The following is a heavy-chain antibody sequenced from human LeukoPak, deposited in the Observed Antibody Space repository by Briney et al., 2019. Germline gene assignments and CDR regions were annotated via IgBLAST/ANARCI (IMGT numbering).Heavy chain of an antibody. CDR3: ARGVRGSTDSFDS. V-gene: IGHV6-1*01. CDR1: GDRVSSSSGA. Sequence: SQTLSLTCAISGDRVSSSSGAWNWIRQSPSRGLEWLGRTYYRSKWYNDYALSVKSRLTINPDTSKNHFSLHLNSVTPEDTAVYYCARGVRGSTDSFDSWGQGTLVTVSS. CDR2: TYYRSKWYN. D-gene: IGHD2-15*01. J-gene: IGHJ4*02.